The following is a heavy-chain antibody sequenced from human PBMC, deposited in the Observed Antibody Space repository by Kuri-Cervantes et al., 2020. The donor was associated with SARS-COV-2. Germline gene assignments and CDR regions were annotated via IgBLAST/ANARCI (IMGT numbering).Heavy chain of an antibody. J-gene: IGHJ6*03. Sequence: GSLRLSCAFYGESFSGYYWNWIRQSPGKGLEWIGEVNHRGSANYNPSLKSRVTISVGTSSKQFSLHLGSVTAADTAVYYCARAYGFLRYIYYMDVWGRGTTVTVSS. CDR2: VNHRGSA. CDR1: GESFSGYY. D-gene: IGHD4-17*01. CDR3: ARAYGFLRYIYYMDV. V-gene: IGHV4-34*01.